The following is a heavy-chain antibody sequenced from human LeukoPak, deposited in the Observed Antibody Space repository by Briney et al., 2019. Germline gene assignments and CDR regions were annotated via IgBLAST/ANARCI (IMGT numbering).Heavy chain of an antibody. CDR3: ARGLGYYDFWSGYSNWFDP. Sequence: PSETLSLTCAVYGGSFSGYYWSWIRQPPGKGLGWIGEINHSGSTNYNPSLKSRVTISVDTSKNQFSLKLSSVTAADTAVYYCARGLGYYDFWSGYSNWFDPWGQGTLVTVSS. V-gene: IGHV4-34*01. CDR2: INHSGST. D-gene: IGHD3-3*01. J-gene: IGHJ5*02. CDR1: GGSFSGYY.